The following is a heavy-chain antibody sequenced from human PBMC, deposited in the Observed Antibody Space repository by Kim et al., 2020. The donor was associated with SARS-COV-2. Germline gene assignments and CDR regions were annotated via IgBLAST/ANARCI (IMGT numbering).Heavy chain of an antibody. D-gene: IGHD4-17*01. J-gene: IGHJ3*02. Sequence: PSPKSRVPISVDTSKTQFSLKLSSVTAADTAVYYCARSTTVVTLDAFDIWGQGTMVTVSS. CDR3: ARSTTVVTLDAFDI. V-gene: IGHV4-30-2*04.